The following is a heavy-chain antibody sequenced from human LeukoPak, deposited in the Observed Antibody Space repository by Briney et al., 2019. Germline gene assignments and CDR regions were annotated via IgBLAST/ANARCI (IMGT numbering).Heavy chain of an antibody. J-gene: IGHJ3*02. CDR2: IIPIFGTA. CDR3: ARATSLFAQDQTPNDAFDI. Sequence: ASVKVSCKASGGTFSSYAISWVRQAPGQGLEWMGGIIPIFGTANYAQKFQGRVTITADKSTSTAYMEPSSLRSEDTAVYYCARATSLFAQDQTPNDAFDIWGQGTMVTVSS. V-gene: IGHV1-69*06. D-gene: IGHD2-21*01. CDR1: GGTFSSYA.